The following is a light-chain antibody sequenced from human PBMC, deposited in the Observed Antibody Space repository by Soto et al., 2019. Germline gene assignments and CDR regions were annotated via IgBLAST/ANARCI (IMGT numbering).Light chain of an antibody. CDR3: TSHAGTINFPYI. CDR1: SSDVGAYNY. CDR2: EVN. J-gene: IGLJ1*01. Sequence: QSVLTQPPSASGSPGQSVTISCTGTSSDVGAYNYASWYQHHPGKAPKLMVYEVNKRPSGVPDRFSGSKSGNTASLTVSGLQAEDEADYYCTSHAGTINFPYIFGTGTKVTVL. V-gene: IGLV2-8*01.